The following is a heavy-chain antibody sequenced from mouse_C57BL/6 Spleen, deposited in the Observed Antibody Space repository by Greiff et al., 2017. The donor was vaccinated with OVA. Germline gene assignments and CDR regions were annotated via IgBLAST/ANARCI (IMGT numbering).Heavy chain of an antibody. CDR2: IDPSDSYT. CDR1: GYTFTSYW. J-gene: IGHJ2*01. V-gene: IGHV1-69*01. CDR3: ERGDYGTRSNFDY. D-gene: IGHD2-1*01. Sequence: QVQLQQPGAELVMPGASVKLSCKASGYTFTSYWMHWVKQRPGQGLEWIGEIDPSDSYTNYNQKFKGKSTLTVDKSSSTAYMQLSSLTSEDSAVYYYERGDYGTRSNFDYWGQGTTLTVSS.